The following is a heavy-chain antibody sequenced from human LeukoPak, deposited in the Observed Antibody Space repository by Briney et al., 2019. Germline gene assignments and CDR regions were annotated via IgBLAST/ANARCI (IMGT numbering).Heavy chain of an antibody. CDR3: ARGRGYCSSTSCYPHYYGMDV. CDR2: INHSGST. V-gene: IGHV4-34*01. CDR1: GGSFSGYY. J-gene: IGHJ6*04. Sequence: PSETLSLTCAVYGGSFSGYYWSWIRQPPGKGLEWIGEINHSGSTNYNPSLKSRVTISVDTSKNQFSLKLSSVTAADTAVYYCARGRGYCSSTSCYPHYYGMDVWGKGTMVTVSS. D-gene: IGHD2-2*01.